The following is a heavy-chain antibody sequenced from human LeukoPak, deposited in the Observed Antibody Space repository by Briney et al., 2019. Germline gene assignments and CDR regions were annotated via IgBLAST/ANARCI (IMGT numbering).Heavy chain of an antibody. Sequence: GASVKVSCKASGYTFASYVISWVRRAPGQGLEWMGWIRGHDGDTNYAQNFQDGVTMTTDTSTNTAYMEMRNLRSDDTAIYYCARDGWWDTNRHVFDLWGQGTVVTVSS. CDR2: IRGHDGDT. CDR3: ARDGWWDTNRHVFDL. CDR1: GYTFASYV. J-gene: IGHJ3*01. V-gene: IGHV1-18*01. D-gene: IGHD2-15*01.